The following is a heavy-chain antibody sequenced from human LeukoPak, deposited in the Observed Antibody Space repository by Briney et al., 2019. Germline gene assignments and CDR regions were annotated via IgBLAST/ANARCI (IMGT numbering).Heavy chain of an antibody. Sequence: PSETLSLTCTVSGGSISSSTYYWGWIRQPPGKGLEWIGSIYYSGSTYYNPSLKSRVTISVDTSKNQFSLELSSVTAADAAVYYCARLGSSWSYYFDYWGQGTLVTVSS. CDR2: IYYSGST. J-gene: IGHJ4*02. CDR3: ARLGSSWSYYFDY. V-gene: IGHV4-39*01. CDR1: GGSISSSTYY. D-gene: IGHD6-13*01.